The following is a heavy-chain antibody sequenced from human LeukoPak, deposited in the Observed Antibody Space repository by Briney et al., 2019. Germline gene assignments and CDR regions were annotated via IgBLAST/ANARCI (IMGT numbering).Heavy chain of an antibody. J-gene: IGHJ4*02. CDR3: AKANGAIFGVAGYFDY. CDR1: GFAFSKYE. V-gene: IGHV3-48*03. CDR2: ISGSGSTK. D-gene: IGHD3-3*02. Sequence: PGGSLRLSCAASGFAFSKYEMNWVRQAPGKGLEWVSYISGSGSTKYYADSVKGRFTISRDNAKTSLDLQMNSLRAEDTAVYYCAKANGAIFGVAGYFDYWGQGTLVTVSS.